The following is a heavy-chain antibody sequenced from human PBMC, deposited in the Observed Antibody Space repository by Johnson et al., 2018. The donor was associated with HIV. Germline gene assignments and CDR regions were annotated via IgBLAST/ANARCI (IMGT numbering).Heavy chain of an antibody. Sequence: QMLLVESGGGVVQPGRSLRLSCAASGFSFSDSAMHWVRQAPGKGLEWVAVISFDGSTIYYANSVEGRFTISRDNSRDTLSLQMNSLRVEDTALYYCAREALDAFDIWGQGTMVTVSS. J-gene: IGHJ3*02. CDR1: GFSFSDSA. CDR3: AREALDAFDI. V-gene: IGHV3-30-3*01. CDR2: ISFDGSTI.